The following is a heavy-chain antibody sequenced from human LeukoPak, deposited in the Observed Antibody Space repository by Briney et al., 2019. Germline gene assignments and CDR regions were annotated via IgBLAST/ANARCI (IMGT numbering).Heavy chain of an antibody. V-gene: IGHV3-20*04. CDR3: ARDGYDFWSGYSIDY. CDR1: GFTFDDYG. Sequence: GGSLRLSCAASGFTFDDYGMSWVRQAPGKGLEWVSGTNWNGGSTGYADSVKGRFTISRDNAKNSLYLQMNSLRAEDTALYYCARDGYDFWSGYSIDYWGQGTLVTVSS. D-gene: IGHD3-3*01. CDR2: TNWNGGST. J-gene: IGHJ4*02.